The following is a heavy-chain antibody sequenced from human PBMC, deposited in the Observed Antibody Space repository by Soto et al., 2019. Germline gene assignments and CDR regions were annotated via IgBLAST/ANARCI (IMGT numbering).Heavy chain of an antibody. CDR2: INTSGGST. Sequence: QVQLVQSGAEVKKPGASVKVSCKASGYTFTSYYMHWVRQAPGQGLEWMGIINTSGGSTTYAQKFQGRVTMTRDTSTSTVYMELSSLRSEDTAVYYCARGDIVAIFGMDVWGQGTKVTVSS. D-gene: IGHD5-12*01. V-gene: IGHV1-46*01. CDR1: GYTFTSYY. CDR3: ARGDIVAIFGMDV. J-gene: IGHJ6*02.